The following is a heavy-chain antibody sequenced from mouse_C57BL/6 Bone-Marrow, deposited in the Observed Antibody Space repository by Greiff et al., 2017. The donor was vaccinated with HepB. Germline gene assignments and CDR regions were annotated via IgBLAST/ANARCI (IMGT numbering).Heavy chain of an antibody. D-gene: IGHD4-1*02. CDR2: IYPGDGDT. V-gene: IGHV1-82*01. Sequence: VQLQESGPELVKPGASVKISCKASGYAFSSSWMNWVKQRPGKGLEWIGRIYPGDGDTNYNGKFKGKATLTADKSSSTAYMQLSSLTSEDSAVYFCARQLGRRVDYWGQGTSVTVSS. CDR1: GYAFSSSW. J-gene: IGHJ4*01. CDR3: ARQLGRRVDY.